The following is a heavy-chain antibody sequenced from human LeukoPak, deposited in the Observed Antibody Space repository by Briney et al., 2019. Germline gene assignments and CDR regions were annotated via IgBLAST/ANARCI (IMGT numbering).Heavy chain of an antibody. CDR1: GGTFSSYA. CDR2: IIPIFGTA. D-gene: IGHD3-10*01. Sequence: GASVKVSCKASGGTFSSYAISWVRQAPGQGLEWMGGIIPIFGTANYTQKFQGRVTITADESTSTAYMELSSLRSEDTAVYYCARGGRSAYFDYWGQGTLVTVSS. CDR3: ARGGRSAYFDY. V-gene: IGHV1-69*13. J-gene: IGHJ4*02.